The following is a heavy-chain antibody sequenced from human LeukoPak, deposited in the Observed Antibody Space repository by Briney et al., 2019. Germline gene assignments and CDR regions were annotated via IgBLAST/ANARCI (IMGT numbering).Heavy chain of an antibody. CDR2: IKQDGSEK. CDR3: ARDRWEAIWGIVVVPAAPGYNWFDP. CDR1: GFTFSSYW. J-gene: IGHJ5*02. D-gene: IGHD2-2*01. Sequence: GGSLRLPCAASGFTFSSYWMSWVRQAPGKGLEWVANIKQDGSEKYYVDSVKGRFTISRDNAKNSLYLQMNSLRAEDTAVYYCARDRWEAIWGIVVVPAAPGYNWFDPWGQGTLVTVSS. V-gene: IGHV3-7*01.